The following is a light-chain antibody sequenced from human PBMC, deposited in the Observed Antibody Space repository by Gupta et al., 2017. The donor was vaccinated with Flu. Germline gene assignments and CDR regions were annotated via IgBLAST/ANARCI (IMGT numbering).Light chain of an antibody. CDR1: QTVVTN. CDR2: GAS. V-gene: IGKV3-15*01. Sequence: IVMTQSPVNLSVSPGERATLSCRASQTVVTNLAWYQHKRGQAPRLLIYGASTRAPGIPARFSGSGYGKELTLTISGRQSDDFAIYYCQQYNNWPPLTFGGGTKVEIK. CDR3: QQYNNWPPLT. J-gene: IGKJ4*01.